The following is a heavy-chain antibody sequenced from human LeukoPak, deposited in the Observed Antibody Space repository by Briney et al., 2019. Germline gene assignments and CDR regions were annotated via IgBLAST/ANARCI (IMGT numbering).Heavy chain of an antibody. Sequence: SETLSLTCAVYGGSFSGYYWSWIRQPPGKGLEWIGEINHSGSTNYNPSLKSRGTISVDTSKNQFSLKLSSVTAADTAVYRCARGPRRAAAAPEYWGQGTLVTVSS. CDR3: ARGPRRAAAAPEY. D-gene: IGHD6-13*01. V-gene: IGHV4-34*01. J-gene: IGHJ4*02. CDR2: INHSGST. CDR1: GGSFSGYY.